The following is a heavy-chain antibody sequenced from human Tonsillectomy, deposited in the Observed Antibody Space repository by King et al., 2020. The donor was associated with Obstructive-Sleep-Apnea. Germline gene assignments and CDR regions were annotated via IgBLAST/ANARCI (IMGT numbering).Heavy chain of an antibody. CDR2: IYYSGST. V-gene: IGHV4-59*01. CDR1: GGSISSYY. Sequence: QLQESGPGLVKPSETLSLTCTVSGGSISSYYWSWIRQPPGKGLEWIGYIYYSGSTNYNPSLKSRVTISVDTSKNQFSLKLSSVTAADTAVYYCARDPPEGGPFILGMDVWGQGTTVTVSS. CDR3: ARDPPEGGPFILGMDV. D-gene: IGHD3-16*01. J-gene: IGHJ6*02.